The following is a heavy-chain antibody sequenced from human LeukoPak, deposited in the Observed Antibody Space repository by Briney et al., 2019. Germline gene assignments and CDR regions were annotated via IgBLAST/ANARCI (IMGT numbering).Heavy chain of an antibody. V-gene: IGHV3-21*01. J-gene: IGHJ4*02. D-gene: IGHD3-9*01. Sequence: GGSLRLSCAASGFTFSSYSMNWVRQAPGKGLEWVSSISSSSSYIYYADSVKGRFTISRDNAKNSLYLQMNSLRAEDTAVYHCARDELHPINHLTGYYQVFDYWGQGTLVTVSS. CDR1: GFTFSSYS. CDR2: ISSSSSYI. CDR3: ARDELHPINHLTGYYQVFDY.